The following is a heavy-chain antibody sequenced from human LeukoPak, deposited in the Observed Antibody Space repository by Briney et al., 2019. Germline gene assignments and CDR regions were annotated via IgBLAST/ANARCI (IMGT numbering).Heavy chain of an antibody. CDR2: ISYDGSNK. CDR1: GFTFSSYA. V-gene: IGHV3-30*04. J-gene: IGHJ6*02. D-gene: IGHD5-18*01. Sequence: GGSLRLSCAASGFTFSSYAMHWVRLAPGKGLEWVAVISYDGSNKYYADSVKGRFTISRDNSKNTLYLQMNSLRAEDTAVYYCASLGDTAMVTSAENYYYYYGMDVWGQGTTVTVSS. CDR3: ASLGDTAMVTSAENYYYYYGMDV.